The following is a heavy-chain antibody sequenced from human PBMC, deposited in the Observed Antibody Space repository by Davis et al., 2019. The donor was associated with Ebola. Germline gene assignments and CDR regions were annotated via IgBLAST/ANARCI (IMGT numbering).Heavy chain of an antibody. V-gene: IGHV4-30-2*01. CDR3: ARVRGEGYSSSWYPPLNWFDP. J-gene: IGHJ5*02. CDR2: IYHSGST. CDR1: GGSTSSGGYS. Sequence: MPSETLSLTCAVSGGSTSSGGYSWSWLRQPPGKGLEWIGYIYHSGSTYYNPSLKSRVTISVDTSKNQFSLKLSSVTAADTAVYYCARVRGEGYSSSWYPPLNWFDPWGQGTLVTVSS. D-gene: IGHD6-13*01.